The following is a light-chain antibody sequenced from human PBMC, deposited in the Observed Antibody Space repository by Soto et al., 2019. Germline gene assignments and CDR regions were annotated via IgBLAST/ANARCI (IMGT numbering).Light chain of an antibody. J-gene: IGKJ1*01. V-gene: IGKV1-5*01. CDR3: QQHYTYTWT. CDR1: ESISGW. Sequence: DIQMNQSPSTLSASVGDTVSVTCRASESISGWLAWYQQKPGEAPKLLIYDASTLESGVPSRFSGSGSETQFTLTISSLQTEDFATYYCQQHYTYTWTFGQGTKVGIK. CDR2: DAS.